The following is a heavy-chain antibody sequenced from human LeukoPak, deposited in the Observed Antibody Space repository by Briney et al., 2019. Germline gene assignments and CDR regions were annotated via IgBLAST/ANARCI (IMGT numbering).Heavy chain of an antibody. J-gene: IGHJ5*02. D-gene: IGHD2-2*01. CDR3: ARDPRWLTPDCTSTSCYENYFDP. CDR2: IFHTGSA. Sequence: SETLSLTCAVSGYSISSGYQWAWIRPPPGTTLEWISSIFHTGSAHYNPSLKSRVTMSIDTSTNHFSLRLSSVTAADTALYYCARDPRWLTPDCTSTSCYENYFDPWGQGILVTVSS. CDR1: GYSISSGYQ. V-gene: IGHV4-38-2*02.